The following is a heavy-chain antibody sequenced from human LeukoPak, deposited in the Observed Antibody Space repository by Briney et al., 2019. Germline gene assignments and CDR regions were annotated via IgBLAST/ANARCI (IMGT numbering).Heavy chain of an antibody. J-gene: IGHJ4*02. CDR3: ARAMGPTTNAYYFDY. Sequence: GASVKVSCKASGYTFTSYYMHWVRQAPGQGLEWMGIINPSGGSTSYAQKFQGRVTMTRDTSTSTVYMELSSLRSEDTAVYYCARAMGPTTNAYYFDYWGQGTLVTVSS. CDR2: INPSGGST. D-gene: IGHD1-26*01. CDR1: GYTFTSYY. V-gene: IGHV1-46*01.